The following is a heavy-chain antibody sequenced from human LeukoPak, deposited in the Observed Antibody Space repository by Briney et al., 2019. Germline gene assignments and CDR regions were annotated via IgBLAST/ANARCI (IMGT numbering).Heavy chain of an antibody. CDR3: AKDLLAASRSVYFQH. Sequence: GGSLRLSCAASGFTFSNYAMTWVRQAPGKGLEWVSAISDSGVSTYADTVKGRFTISRYNSKNTLNLQMNSLRAEDTAVYYCAKDLLAASRSVYFQHWGQGTLVTVSS. V-gene: IGHV3-23*01. D-gene: IGHD3-9*01. J-gene: IGHJ1*01. CDR1: GFTFSNYA. CDR2: ISDSGVST.